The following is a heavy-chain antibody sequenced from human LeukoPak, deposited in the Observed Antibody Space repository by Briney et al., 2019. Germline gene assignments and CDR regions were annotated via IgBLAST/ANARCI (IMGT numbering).Heavy chain of an antibody. Sequence: GESLKISCKGSGTSFINYWIGWVRQMPGKGLEWMGFIRFSDFEIRYRPSFQGQVTISADRSISTAYLQWSSLKASDSAIYYCASARHGDSTWAYWGQGTVVTVSS. V-gene: IGHV5-51*01. CDR2: IRFSDFEI. J-gene: IGHJ4*02. D-gene: IGHD4-17*01. CDR3: ASARHGDSTWAY. CDR1: GTSFINYW.